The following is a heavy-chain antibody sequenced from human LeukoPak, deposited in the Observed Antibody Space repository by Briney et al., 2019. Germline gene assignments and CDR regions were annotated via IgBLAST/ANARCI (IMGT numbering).Heavy chain of an antibody. J-gene: IGHJ4*02. D-gene: IGHD1-1*01. V-gene: IGHV1-18*01. Sequence: GASVKVSCKASGGTFSSYAISWVRQAPGQGLEWMGWISAYNGNTNYAQKLQGRVTMTTDTSTSTAYMELRSLRSDDTAVYYCARDLDPSGTTTGYYWGQGTLVTVSS. CDR3: ARDLDPSGTTTGYY. CDR1: GGTFSSYA. CDR2: ISAYNGNT.